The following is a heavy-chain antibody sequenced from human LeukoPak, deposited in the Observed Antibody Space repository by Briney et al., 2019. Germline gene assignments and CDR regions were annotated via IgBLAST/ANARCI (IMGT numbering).Heavy chain of an antibody. Sequence: ASVKVSCKASGGTFSSYAISWVRQAPGQGLEWMGGIIPIFGTANYAQKFQGRVTITADESTSTAYMELSSLRSEDTAVYYCARDNSDAITFGGVIASPYYCYGMDVWGKGTTVTVSS. V-gene: IGHV1-69*13. J-gene: IGHJ6*04. CDR1: GGTFSSYA. CDR2: IIPIFGTA. D-gene: IGHD3-16*02. CDR3: ARDNSDAITFGGVIASPYYCYGMDV.